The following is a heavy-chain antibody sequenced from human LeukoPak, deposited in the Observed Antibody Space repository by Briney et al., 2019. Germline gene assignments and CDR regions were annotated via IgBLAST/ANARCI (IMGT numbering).Heavy chain of an antibody. CDR2: IYDSGST. V-gene: IGHV4-59*12. CDR1: GGPFNGYY. Sequence: SETLSLTCAVYGGPFNGYYWSWIRQPPGKGLEWIGYIYDSGSTNYNPSLKSRVTISVDTSKVQFSLKLNSVTAADTAVYYCAREAYSSGWYYFDYWGQGTLVTVSS. D-gene: IGHD6-19*01. J-gene: IGHJ4*02. CDR3: AREAYSSGWYYFDY.